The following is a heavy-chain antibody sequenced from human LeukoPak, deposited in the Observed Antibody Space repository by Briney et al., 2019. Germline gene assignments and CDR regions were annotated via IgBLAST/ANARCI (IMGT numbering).Heavy chain of an antibody. CDR2: INHSGST. CDR1: GGSFSGYY. CDR3: ARRVDYDILTGYQSYYFDY. V-gene: IGHV4-34*01. D-gene: IGHD3-9*01. Sequence: SETLSLTCAVYGGSFSGYYWSWIRQPPGKGLEWIGEINHSGSTNYNPSLKSRVTISVVTSKNQFSLKLSSVTAADTAVYYCARRVDYDILTGYQSYYFDYWGQGTLVTVSS. J-gene: IGHJ4*02.